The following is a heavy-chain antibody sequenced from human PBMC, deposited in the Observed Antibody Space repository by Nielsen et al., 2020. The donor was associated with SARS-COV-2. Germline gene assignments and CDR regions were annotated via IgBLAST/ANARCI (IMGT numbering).Heavy chain of an antibody. Sequence: GESLKISCAASGFTFSSYSMNWVRQAPGKGLEWVSYISSSSSTIYYADSVKGRFTISRDNSKNTLYLQMNSLRAEDTAVFYCAKDWGAYCGGDCYSLAYWGQGTLVTVSS. CDR1: GFTFSSYS. V-gene: IGHV3-48*01. D-gene: IGHD2-21*02. J-gene: IGHJ4*02. CDR3: AKDWGAYCGGDCYSLAY. CDR2: ISSSSSTI.